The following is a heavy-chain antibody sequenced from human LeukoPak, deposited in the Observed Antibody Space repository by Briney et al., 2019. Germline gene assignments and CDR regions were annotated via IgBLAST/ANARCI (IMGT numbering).Heavy chain of an antibody. D-gene: IGHD3-9*01. CDR3: ARAYNGYYKQPDY. V-gene: IGHV3-74*01. J-gene: IGHJ4*02. Sequence: PGGSLRLSCAASGFTFSSYWMHWVRQAPGKGLVWVSRIDSDGSSTIYADSVKGRFTISRDNAKNTLYLQMNSLRAEDTAVYYCARAYNGYYKQPDYWGQGTLVTVSS. CDR1: GFTFSSYW. CDR2: IDSDGSST.